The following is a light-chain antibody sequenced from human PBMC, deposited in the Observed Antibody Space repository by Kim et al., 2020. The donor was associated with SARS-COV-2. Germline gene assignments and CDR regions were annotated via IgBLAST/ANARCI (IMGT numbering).Light chain of an antibody. Sequence: LSPGERATLACRASHSIGNSLAWYQQKPGQTPRLLIHDASNGATDIPARFSGSGSGTDFTLTISSLEPEDFAVYFCQQRSSWPPTFGQGTRLEIK. CDR1: HSIGNS. CDR3: QQRSSWPPT. J-gene: IGKJ5*01. V-gene: IGKV3-11*01. CDR2: DAS.